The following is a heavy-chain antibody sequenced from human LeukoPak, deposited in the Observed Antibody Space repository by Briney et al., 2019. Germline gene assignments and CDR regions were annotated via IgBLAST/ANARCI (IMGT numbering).Heavy chain of an antibody. Sequence: LRISCKASGYRFTTYWISWVRQMLGKGLEWMGRIDPSDSYTNYSPSFQGHVTISADKSLTTAYLQWSSLEASDTAMYYCARHSQWVIVDELLWGQGTLVTVSS. V-gene: IGHV5-10-1*01. CDR3: ARHSQWVIVDELL. CDR2: IDPSDSYT. CDR1: GYRFTTYW. J-gene: IGHJ4*02. D-gene: IGHD6-19*01.